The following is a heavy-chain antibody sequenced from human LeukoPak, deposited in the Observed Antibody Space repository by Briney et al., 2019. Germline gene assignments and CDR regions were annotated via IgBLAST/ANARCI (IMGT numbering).Heavy chain of an antibody. D-gene: IGHD3-22*01. CDR1: GVTFSGYS. J-gene: IGHJ6*02. CDR2: ITATSLHI. CDR3: AKSITMIVVVSYGMDV. Sequence: GGSLRLSCAASGVTFSGYSMNWVRQAPGKGLEWVSAITATSLHIYYADSVKGRFTISRDNSKNTLYLQMNSLRAEDTAVYYCAKSITMIVVVSYGMDVWGQGTTVTVSS. V-gene: IGHV3-21*04.